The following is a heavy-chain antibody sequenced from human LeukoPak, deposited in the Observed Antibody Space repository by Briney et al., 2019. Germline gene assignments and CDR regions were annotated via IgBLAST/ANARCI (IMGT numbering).Heavy chain of an antibody. CDR1: GFTFSSYS. V-gene: IGHV3-48*01. CDR2: ISSCSSPI. J-gene: IGHJ4*02. CDR3: ARGSYYDFWSGRHTPTDY. D-gene: IGHD3-3*01. Sequence: AGGSLTLSCAASGFTFSSYSMNWVRQPPGQGLEWVSYISSCSSPIYYADSVKDRSTISRDNAKNSLYLQVNSLRAEDTAVYDCARGSYYDFWSGRHTPTDYWGQGTLVTVSS.